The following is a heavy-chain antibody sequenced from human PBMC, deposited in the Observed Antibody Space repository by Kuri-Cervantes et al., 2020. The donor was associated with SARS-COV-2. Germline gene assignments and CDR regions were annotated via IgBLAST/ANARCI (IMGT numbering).Heavy chain of an antibody. CDR1: GFTFSSYW. V-gene: IGHV3-21*01. D-gene: IGHD3-16*01. Sequence: ETLSLTCAASGFTFSSYWMSWVRQAPGKGLEWVSSISSSSSQRYYVDSVKGRFTISRDNAKNSLYLQMNSLRAEDTAVYYCASLLSGGGGHLYYFYMDAWGKGTSVTVSS. CDR3: ASLLSGGGGHLYYFYMDA. CDR2: ISSSSSQR. J-gene: IGHJ6*03.